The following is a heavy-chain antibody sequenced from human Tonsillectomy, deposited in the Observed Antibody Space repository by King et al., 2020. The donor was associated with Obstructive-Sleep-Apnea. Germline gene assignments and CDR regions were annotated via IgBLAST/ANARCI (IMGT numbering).Heavy chain of an antibody. Sequence: VQLVESGGGLVQPGGSLRLSCAASGFTFSSYWMNWVRQAPGKGLEWVANIKQDGSEIYYVDSVKGRFTISRDNAKNSLYLQMNSLRAEDTAVYYCARSPRSGYGSFDYWGQGTLVTVSS. CDR2: IKQDGSEI. D-gene: IGHD5-12*01. J-gene: IGHJ4*02. CDR1: GFTFSSYW. CDR3: ARSPRSGYGSFDY. V-gene: IGHV3-7*01.